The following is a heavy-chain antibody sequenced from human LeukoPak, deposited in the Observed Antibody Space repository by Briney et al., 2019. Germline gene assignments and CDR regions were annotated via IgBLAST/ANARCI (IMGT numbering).Heavy chain of an antibody. CDR1: GFTVSSNY. V-gene: IGHV3-66*01. CDR2: IYSGGST. CDR3: ARRSYCGGDCYGSDAFDI. J-gene: IGHJ3*02. D-gene: IGHD2-21*02. Sequence: GGSLRLSCAASGFTVSSNYMSWVRQAPGKELEWVSVIYSGGSTYYADSVKGRFTISRDNSKNTLYLQMNSLRAEDTAVYYCARRSYCGGDCYGSDAFDIWGQGTMVTVSS.